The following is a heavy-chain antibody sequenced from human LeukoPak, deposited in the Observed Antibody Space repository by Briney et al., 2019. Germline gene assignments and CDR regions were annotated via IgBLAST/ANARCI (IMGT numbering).Heavy chain of an antibody. CDR3: ARVSDYVWGSYN. Sequence: GGSLRLSCAASGFTFSSYWMHCVRQAPGKGLVWVSRMNTDGSSTYYADSVKGRFTISRDNAKNTLYLQMNSLRAKDTAVYYCARVSDYVWGSYNWGQGTLVTVSS. V-gene: IGHV3-74*01. D-gene: IGHD3-16*01. CDR2: MNTDGSST. J-gene: IGHJ4*02. CDR1: GFTFSSYW.